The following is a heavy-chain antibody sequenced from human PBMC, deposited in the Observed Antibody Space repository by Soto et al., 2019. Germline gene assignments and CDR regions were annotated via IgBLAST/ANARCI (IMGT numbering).Heavy chain of an antibody. Sequence: GGSLRLSCAASGFTFSSYAMHWVRQAPGKGLEWVAVISYDGSNKYYADSVKGRFTISRDNSKNTLYLQMNSLRAEDTAVYYCARVEYSGYDFDYWGQGTLVTVSS. V-gene: IGHV3-30-3*01. D-gene: IGHD5-12*01. CDR3: ARVEYSGYDFDY. J-gene: IGHJ4*02. CDR2: ISYDGSNK. CDR1: GFTFSSYA.